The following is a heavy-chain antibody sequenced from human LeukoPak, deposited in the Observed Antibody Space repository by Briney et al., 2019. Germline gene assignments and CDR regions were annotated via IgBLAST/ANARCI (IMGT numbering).Heavy chain of an antibody. CDR2: ISGSGYST. V-gene: IGHV3-23*01. J-gene: IGHJ4*02. CDR1: GFTFSHYG. D-gene: IGHD3-22*01. CDR3: ARDRGSGYTDY. Sequence: GGSLRLSCAASGFTFSHYGMSWVRQAPGKGLEWVSAISGSGYSTYYADSVKGRFTISRDNAKNSLYLQMNSLRAEDTAVYYCARDRGSGYTDYWGQGTLVTVSS.